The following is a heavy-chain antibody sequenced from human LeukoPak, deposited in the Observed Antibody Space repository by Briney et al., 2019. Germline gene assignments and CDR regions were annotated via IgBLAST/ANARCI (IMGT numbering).Heavy chain of an antibody. Sequence: GESLKISCKGSGYSFTSYWIGWVRQMPGKGLEWMGIIYPGDSDTRYSPSFQGQVTISADKSISTAYLQWSSLKASDTAMYYCARQDYDFWSGSSSTYYFDYWGQGTLVTVSS. CDR3: ARQDYDFWSGSSSTYYFDY. CDR1: GYSFTSYW. D-gene: IGHD3-3*01. J-gene: IGHJ4*02. CDR2: IYPGDSDT. V-gene: IGHV5-51*01.